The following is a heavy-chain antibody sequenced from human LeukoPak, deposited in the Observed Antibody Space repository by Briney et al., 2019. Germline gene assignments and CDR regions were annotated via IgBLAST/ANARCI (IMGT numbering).Heavy chain of an antibody. CDR1: GYSFTTYW. Sequence: GESLRISCKGSGYSFTTYWIGWVRQMPGKGLEWLGIIYPGDSDTRYSPSFQGQVTISADKSISTAYLQWCSLKASDTAMYYCARILRFLEPHFDYWGQGTLVTVSS. J-gene: IGHJ4*02. CDR2: IYPGDSDT. D-gene: IGHD3-3*01. V-gene: IGHV5-51*01. CDR3: ARILRFLEPHFDY.